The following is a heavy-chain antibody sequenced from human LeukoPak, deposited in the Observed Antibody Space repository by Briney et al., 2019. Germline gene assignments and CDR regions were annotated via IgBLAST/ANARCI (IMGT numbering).Heavy chain of an antibody. CDR1: RYSISSGYY. CDR3: ARPQGWEAFDI. D-gene: IGHD1-26*01. V-gene: IGHV4-38-2*02. J-gene: IGHJ3*02. Sequence: SETLSLTCTVSRYSISSGYYWGWIRQPPGKGLEWIGSIYYSGSTCYNPSLKSRVTISVDMSKNQFSLKLSSVTAADTAVYYCARPQGWEAFDIWGQGTMVTVSS. CDR2: IYYSGST.